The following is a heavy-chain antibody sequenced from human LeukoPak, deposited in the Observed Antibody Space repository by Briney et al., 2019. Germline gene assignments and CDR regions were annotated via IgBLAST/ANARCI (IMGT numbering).Heavy chain of an antibody. CDR1: GGSISSYY. Sequence: SETLSLTCTVSGGSISSYYWSWIRQPPGKGLEWIGYIYYSGSTNYSPSLKSQVTISVDTSKNQFSLKLSSVTAADTAVYYCARVYYDSSGYYYFDYWGQGTLVTVSS. CDR3: ARVYYDSSGYYYFDY. CDR2: IYYSGST. J-gene: IGHJ4*02. V-gene: IGHV4-59*01. D-gene: IGHD3-22*01.